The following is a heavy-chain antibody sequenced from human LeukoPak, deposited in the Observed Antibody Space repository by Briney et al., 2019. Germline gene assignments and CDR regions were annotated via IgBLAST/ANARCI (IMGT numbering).Heavy chain of an antibody. CDR1: GYTFIGHY. CDR2: MNPDSGGT. D-gene: IGHD3/OR15-3a*01. V-gene: IGHV1-2*02. J-gene: IGHJ3*02. CDR3: ARIMEYYDFTPRGFDI. Sequence: ASVKVSCKASGYTFIGHYVHWVRQAPGQGLEWMGWMNPDSGGTNYAQKFQDRVTMNRDTSITTAYMELSRLTSDDTAIYYCARIMEYYDFTPRGFDIWGQGTMVAVSS.